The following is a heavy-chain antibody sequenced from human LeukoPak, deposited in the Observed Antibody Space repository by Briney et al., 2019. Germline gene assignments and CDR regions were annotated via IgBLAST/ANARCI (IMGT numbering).Heavy chain of an antibody. Sequence: PGGSLRLSCAASGFTFSSYWMNWARQAPGKGLEWVASINHNGNVNYYVDSVKGRFTISRDNAKNSLYLQMSSLRVEDTAVYYCAKFLLSSSSRVVLDYWGQGTLVTVSS. D-gene: IGHD6-6*01. CDR1: GFTFSSYW. CDR3: AKFLLSSSSRVVLDY. V-gene: IGHV3-7*03. CDR2: INHNGNVN. J-gene: IGHJ4*02.